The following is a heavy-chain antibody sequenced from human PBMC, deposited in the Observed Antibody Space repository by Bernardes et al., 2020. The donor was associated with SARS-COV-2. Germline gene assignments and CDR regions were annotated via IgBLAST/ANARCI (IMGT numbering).Heavy chain of an antibody. CDR2: INAGNGNT. D-gene: IGHD3-22*01. CDR1: GYTFSTYA. J-gene: IGHJ6*02. CDR3: ARDRDPTSYFEFYGMDV. V-gene: IGHV1-3*01. Sequence: ASVKVSCKASGYTFSTYAIHWVRQAPGQRLEWMGWINAGNGNTKYSQKFQGRVTITRDTSARTAYMEVISLRSEDTAVYYCARDRDPTSYFEFYGMDVWGQGTTVTVSS.